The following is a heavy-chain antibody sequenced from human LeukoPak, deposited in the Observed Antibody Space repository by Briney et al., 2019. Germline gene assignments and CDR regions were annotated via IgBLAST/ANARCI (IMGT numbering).Heavy chain of an antibody. CDR1: GFTFSSYS. V-gene: IGHV3-21*01. CDR3: ARGYDSSGYYYFYYYFDY. CDR2: ISSSSSYI. J-gene: IGHJ4*02. D-gene: IGHD3-22*01. Sequence: GGSLRLSCAASGFTFSSYSMNWVRQAPGKGLEWVSSISSSSSYIYYADSVKGRFTISRDNAKNSLYLQMNSLRAEDTAVYYCARGYDSSGYYYFYYYFDYWGQGTLVTVSS.